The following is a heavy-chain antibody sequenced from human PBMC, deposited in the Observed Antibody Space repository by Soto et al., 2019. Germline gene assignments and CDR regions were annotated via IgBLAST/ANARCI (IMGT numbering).Heavy chain of an antibody. J-gene: IGHJ5*02. D-gene: IGHD2-2*01. CDR2: IWYDGSNK. V-gene: IGHV3-33*01. Sequence: GGSLRLSCAASGFTFSSYGMHWVRQAPGKGLEWVAVIWYDGSNKYYADSVKGRFTISRDNSKNTLYLQMNSLRAEDTAVYYCARDRKGYCSSTSCHNWFDPWGQGTLVTVSS. CDR1: GFTFSSYG. CDR3: ARDRKGYCSSTSCHNWFDP.